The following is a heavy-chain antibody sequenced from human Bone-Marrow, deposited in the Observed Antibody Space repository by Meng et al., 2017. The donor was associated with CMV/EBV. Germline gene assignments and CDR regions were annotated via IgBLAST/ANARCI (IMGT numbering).Heavy chain of an antibody. V-gene: IGHV4-34*01. D-gene: IGHD3-22*01. J-gene: IGHJ4*02. Sequence: GSLRLPCAVYGGTFSGYYWSWTRQPPGKGLEWIVEINHSGSTNYNPSLKSRVTISVDTSKNQFSLKLSSVTAADTAVYYCARAWRFAGGYYVAASYYFDYWGQGTLVTVSS. CDR1: GGTFSGYY. CDR3: ARAWRFAGGYYVAASYYFDY. CDR2: INHSGST.